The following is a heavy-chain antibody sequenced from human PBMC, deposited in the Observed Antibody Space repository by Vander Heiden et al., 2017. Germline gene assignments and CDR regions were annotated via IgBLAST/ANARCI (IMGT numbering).Heavy chain of an antibody. J-gene: IGHJ4*02. D-gene: IGHD6-13*01. V-gene: IGHV3-21*01. CDR3: ATSPGYSTRWFDY. CDR1: GFTFTSYS. CDR2: ISISSSYI. Sequence: EVQLVESGGGLVKPGGSLRLSCAASGFTFTSYSMNWVRQAPGKGPEWVSYISISSSYIYYTDSVKGRFHISRDNAKNSLFLETNSLRAEDTAVYYCATSPGYSTRWFDYWGQGTLVTVSS.